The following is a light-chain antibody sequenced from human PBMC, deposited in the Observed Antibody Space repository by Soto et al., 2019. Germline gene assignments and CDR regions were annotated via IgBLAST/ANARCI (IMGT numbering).Light chain of an antibody. J-gene: IGKJ1*01. CDR1: QSVSSSY. CDR2: CTS. CDR3: QQYGSSP. Sequence: EIVLTQSPATLSLSPGERATLSCRASQSVSSSYLARYQQNPGQAPRLLSSCTSTRGTGIPDRCSGSGSGTDFTLTIMRLEAEDFEVYHCQQYGSSPFGQGTKVDIK. V-gene: IGKV3-20*01.